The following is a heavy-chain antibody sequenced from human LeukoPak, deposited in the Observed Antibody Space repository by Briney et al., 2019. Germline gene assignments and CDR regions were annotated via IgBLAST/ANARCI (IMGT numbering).Heavy chain of an antibody. CDR2: IYAGGGS. J-gene: IGHJ3*02. CDR3: ARGGYGSSWDEAFAI. CDR1: GFSVSSNH. V-gene: IGHV3-66*01. Sequence: GGSLRLSCAASGFSVSSNHMSWVRQAPGKGLEWVSAIYAGGGSDYADSVKGRLTISRDNSKNTLSLLMNSLRAEDTAVYYCARGGYGSSWDEAFAIWRERTIATLSS. D-gene: IGHD6-13*01.